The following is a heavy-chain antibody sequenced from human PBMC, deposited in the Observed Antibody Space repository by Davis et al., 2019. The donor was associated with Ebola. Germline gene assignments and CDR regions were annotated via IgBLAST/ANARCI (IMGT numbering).Heavy chain of an antibody. Sequence: ASVKVSCKSSGYTFTSYGLVWVRQAPGLGLEWVGWISGFNTNTNFAQKFQGRVTVSNDTSTNTAYMDLRSLTSDDTAIYYCARAPNYDVLTGTSSYYFDYWGQGTLVTVSS. CDR3: ARAPNYDVLTGTSSYYFDY. D-gene: IGHD3-9*01. CDR2: ISGFNTNT. V-gene: IGHV1-18*04. J-gene: IGHJ4*02. CDR1: GYTFTSYG.